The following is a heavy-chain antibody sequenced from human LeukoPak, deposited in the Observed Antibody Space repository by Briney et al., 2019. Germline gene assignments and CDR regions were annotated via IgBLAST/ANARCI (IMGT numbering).Heavy chain of an antibody. D-gene: IGHD4-17*01. CDR2: INPNSGGT. Sequence: ASVKVSCKASGYTFTGYYMHWVRQAPGQGLEWMGWINPNSGGTNYAQKFQGRVTMTRDTSISTAYMELSRLRSDDTAVYYCARAGHYGDYYYWFDPWGQGTLVTVSS. CDR3: ARAGHYGDYYYWFDP. CDR1: GYTFTGYY. V-gene: IGHV1-2*02. J-gene: IGHJ5*02.